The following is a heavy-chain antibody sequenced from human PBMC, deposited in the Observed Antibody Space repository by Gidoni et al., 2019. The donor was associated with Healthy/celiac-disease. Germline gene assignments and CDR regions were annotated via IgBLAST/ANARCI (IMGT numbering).Heavy chain of an antibody. D-gene: IGHD6-19*01. J-gene: IGHJ6*02. Sequence: EVQLVESGGGLVQPGGSLRLSCAASGFTFSSYDMHWVRQATGKGLEWVSAIGTAGDTYYPGSVKGRFTISRENAKNSLNLQMNSLRAGDTAVYYCARDFLVEAGIFYYYGMDVWGQGTTVTVSS. V-gene: IGHV3-13*01. CDR2: IGTAGDT. CDR1: GFTFSSYD. CDR3: ARDFLVEAGIFYYYGMDV.